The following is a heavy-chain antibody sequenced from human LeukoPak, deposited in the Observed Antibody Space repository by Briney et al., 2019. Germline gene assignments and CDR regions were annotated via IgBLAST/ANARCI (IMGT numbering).Heavy chain of an antibody. CDR1: GFTFSSYA. CDR2: ISGSGGST. D-gene: IGHD5-18*01. Sequence: GGSLRLSCAASGFTFSSYAMSWVRQAPGKGLEWVSAISGSGGSTYYADSVKGRFTISRDNSKNTLYLQLNGLRAEDTAVYYCAKGQLWSPYYFDYWGQGTLVTVSS. V-gene: IGHV3-23*01. CDR3: AKGQLWSPYYFDY. J-gene: IGHJ4*02.